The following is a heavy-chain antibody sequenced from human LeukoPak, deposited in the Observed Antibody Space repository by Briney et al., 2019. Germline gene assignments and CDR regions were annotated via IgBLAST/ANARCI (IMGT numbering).Heavy chain of an antibody. CDR1: GGSISSYY. CDR3: ARHEYYYGSGSYAWFDP. V-gene: IGHV4-59*08. J-gene: IGHJ5*02. Sequence: SETLSLTCTVSGGSISSYYWSWIRQPPGKGLEWIGYIYYSGSTNYNPSLKSRVTISVDTSKNQFSLKLSSVTAADTAVYYCARHEYYYGSGSYAWFDPWGQGTLVTVSS. D-gene: IGHD3-10*01. CDR2: IYYSGST.